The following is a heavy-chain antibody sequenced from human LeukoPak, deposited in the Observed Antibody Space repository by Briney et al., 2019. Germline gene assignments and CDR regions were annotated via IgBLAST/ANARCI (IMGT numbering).Heavy chain of an antibody. D-gene: IGHD2-2*01. Sequence: GGSLRLSCAASGFTFSNFAMSWVRQAPGKGLEWVSAISGSGGSTYYADSVKGRFTIPRDNSKNTLYLQMNSLRAEDTAAYYCAKDREGYCSSSTCSLLDYWGQGTLVTVSS. CDR3: AKDREGYCSSSTCSLLDY. V-gene: IGHV3-23*01. J-gene: IGHJ4*02. CDR2: ISGSGGST. CDR1: GFTFSNFA.